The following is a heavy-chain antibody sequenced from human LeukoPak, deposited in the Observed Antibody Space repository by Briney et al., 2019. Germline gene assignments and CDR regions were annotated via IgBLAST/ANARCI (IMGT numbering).Heavy chain of an antibody. D-gene: IGHD3-9*01. Sequence: PSQTLSLTCTVSGGSISSGGYYWSWIRQHPGKGLEWIGYIYYSGSTYYNPSLKSRVAISVDTSKNQFSLKLSSVTAADTAVYYCARADILTGYPVHDAFDIWGQGTMVTVSP. CDR3: ARADILTGYPVHDAFDI. CDR1: GGSISSGGYY. CDR2: IYYSGST. V-gene: IGHV4-31*03. J-gene: IGHJ3*02.